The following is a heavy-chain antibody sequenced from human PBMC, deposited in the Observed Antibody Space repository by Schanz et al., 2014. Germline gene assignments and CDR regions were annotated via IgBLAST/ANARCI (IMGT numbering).Heavy chain of an antibody. CDR1: GFTFSSYG. CDR3: ARGHYGLDV. V-gene: IGHV3-48*04. J-gene: IGHJ6*02. CDR2: ISRNGTTS. D-gene: IGHD3-10*01. Sequence: LVESGGGVVQPGRSLRLSCAASGFTFSSYGMHWVRQAPGKGLEWLSYISRNGTTSYYADSVKGRFTISRDNAKGSVYLQMNSLRAEDTAVYYCARGHYGLDVWGPGTSVTVSS.